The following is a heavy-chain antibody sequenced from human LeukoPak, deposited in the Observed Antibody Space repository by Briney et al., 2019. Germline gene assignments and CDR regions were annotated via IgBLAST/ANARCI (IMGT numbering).Heavy chain of an antibody. Sequence: SETLSLTCTVSGGSISSSSYYWGWIRQPPGRGLEWIGYVYYSGSAYYNPSLKSRVTISGDTSKNRYSLKLSSVTAADTAVYYCARGLGLLWFGELASFDYWGQGTLVTVSS. CDR2: VYYSGSA. J-gene: IGHJ4*02. V-gene: IGHV4-39*07. D-gene: IGHD3-10*01. CDR1: GGSISSSSYY. CDR3: ARGLGLLWFGELASFDY.